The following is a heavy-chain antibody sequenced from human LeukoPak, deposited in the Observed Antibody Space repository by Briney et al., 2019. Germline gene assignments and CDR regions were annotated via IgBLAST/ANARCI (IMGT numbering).Heavy chain of an antibody. CDR1: GYTFTSYD. Sequence: ASVKVSCKASGYTFTSYDINWVRQATGQGLEWMGWMNPNSGNTGYAQKFQGRVTMTTDTSTSTAYMELRSLRSDDTAVYYCARNSGGNWNDVRWFDPWGQGTLVTVSS. J-gene: IGHJ5*02. CDR3: ARNSGGNWNDVRWFDP. CDR2: MNPNSGNT. V-gene: IGHV1-8*01. D-gene: IGHD1-1*01.